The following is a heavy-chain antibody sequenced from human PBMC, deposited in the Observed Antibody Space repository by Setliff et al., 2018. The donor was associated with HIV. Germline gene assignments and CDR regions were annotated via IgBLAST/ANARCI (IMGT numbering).Heavy chain of an antibody. CDR1: GFTFGSYE. CDR3: ARAGLGVVISTGTISLNPTFNPTFGSGERRPLDY. CDR2: ISASGSTI. Sequence: GGSLRLSCAASGFTFGSYEMNWVRQAPGKGLEWVAYISASGSTIYYTDSVKGRFTISRDNAKNSLDLQMNSLRSDDTAVYYCARAGLGVVISTGTISLNPTFNPTFGSGERRPLDYWGQGTLVTVSS. J-gene: IGHJ4*02. D-gene: IGHD3-22*01. V-gene: IGHV3-48*03.